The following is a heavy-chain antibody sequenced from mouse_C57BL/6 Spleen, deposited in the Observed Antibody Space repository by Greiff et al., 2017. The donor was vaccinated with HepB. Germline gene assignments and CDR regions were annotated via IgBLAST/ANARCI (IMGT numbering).Heavy chain of an antibody. V-gene: IGHV10-1*01. J-gene: IGHJ3*01. D-gene: IGHD4-1*01. CDR2: IRSKSNNYAT. Sequence: EVKLVESGGGLVQPKGSLKLSCAASGFSFNTYAMNWVRQAPGKGLEWVARIRSKSNNYATYYADSVKDRFTISRDDSEIILYLQMNNLKTEDTAMYYCVSLTGREAFAYWGQGTLVTVSA. CDR1: GFSFNTYA. CDR3: VSLTGREAFAY.